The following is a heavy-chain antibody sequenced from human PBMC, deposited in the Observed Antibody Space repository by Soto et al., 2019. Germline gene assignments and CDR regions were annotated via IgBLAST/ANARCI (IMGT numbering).Heavy chain of an antibody. V-gene: IGHV3-23*01. CDR1: GFTFSSYA. CDR2: ISGSGGST. CDR3: TRGITMVRGVPYGMDV. Sequence: PWGSLRLSCAASGFTFSSYAMSWVRQAPGKGLEWVSAISGSGGSTYYADSVKGRFTISRDNSKNTLYLQMNSLRAEDTAVYYCTRGITMVRGVPYGMDVWGQGTTVSVS. J-gene: IGHJ6*02. D-gene: IGHD3-10*01.